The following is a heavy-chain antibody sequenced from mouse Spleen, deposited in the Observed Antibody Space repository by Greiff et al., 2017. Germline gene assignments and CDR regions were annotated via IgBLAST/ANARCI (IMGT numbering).Heavy chain of an antibody. CDR2: IWGGGST. CDR1: GFSLTSYG. J-gene: IGHJ3*01. V-gene: IGHV2-6*01. D-gene: IGHD2-14*01. Sequence: VHLVESGPGLVAPSQSLSITCTVSGFSLTSYGVDWVRQSPGKGLEWLGVIWGGGSTNYNSALKSRLSISKDNSKSQVFLRMNSLQTDDTAMYYCASYRYDGAWFAYWGQGTLVTVSA. CDR3: ASYRYDGAWFAY.